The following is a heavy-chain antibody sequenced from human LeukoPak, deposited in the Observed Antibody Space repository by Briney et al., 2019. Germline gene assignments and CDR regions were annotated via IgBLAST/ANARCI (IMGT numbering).Heavy chain of an antibody. V-gene: IGHV3-30-3*01. CDR1: GFTFSSYW. CDR2: ISYDGSNK. Sequence: GGSLRLSCEASGFTFSSYWMHWVRQAPGKGLEWVAVISYDGSNKYYADSVKGRFTISRDNSKNTLYLQMNSLRAEDTAVYYCAREYYYGSGSPFDYWGQGTLVTVSS. D-gene: IGHD3-10*01. CDR3: AREYYYGSGSPFDY. J-gene: IGHJ4*02.